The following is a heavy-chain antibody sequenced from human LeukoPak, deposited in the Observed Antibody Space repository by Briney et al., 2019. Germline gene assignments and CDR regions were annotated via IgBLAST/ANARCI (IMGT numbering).Heavy chain of an antibody. Sequence: GGSLRLSCAASGFTFSSYGMHWVRQAPGKGLEWVAVISYDGSNKYYADSVKGRFSISRDNSKNTLYLQMNSLRAEDTAVYYCAKAPPHYDILTGYPYYFDYWGQGTLVTVSS. D-gene: IGHD3-9*01. CDR2: ISYDGSNK. V-gene: IGHV3-30*18. J-gene: IGHJ4*02. CDR1: GFTFSSYG. CDR3: AKAPPHYDILTGYPYYFDY.